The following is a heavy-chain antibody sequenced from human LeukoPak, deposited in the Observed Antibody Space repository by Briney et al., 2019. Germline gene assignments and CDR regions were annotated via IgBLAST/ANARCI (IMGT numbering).Heavy chain of an antibody. CDR2: IIPIFGTA. CDR3: ARDGSDSSSSRWFDP. CDR1: GGTFRSYA. V-gene: IGHV1-69*05. Sequence: SVKVSCKASGGTFRSYAISWVRQAPGQGLEWMGGIIPIFGTANYAQKFQGRVTITTDESTSTAYMELSSLRSEDTAVYYCARDGSDSSSSRWFDPWGQGTLVTVSS. D-gene: IGHD6-6*01. J-gene: IGHJ5*02.